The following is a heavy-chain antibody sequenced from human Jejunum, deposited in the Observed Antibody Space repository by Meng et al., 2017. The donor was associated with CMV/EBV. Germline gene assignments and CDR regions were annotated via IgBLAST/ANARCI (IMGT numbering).Heavy chain of an antibody. J-gene: IGHJ4*02. CDR1: CCNFKSYS. CDR2: IWYDGGEG. Sequence: SLILSCPAVCCNFKSYSMSWVRRAPGRVLEWVANIWYDGGEGYYVNSVEGRFFIYRDKARNSLYLQMNRLRAEDSAIYYCTSALDYWGQGTLVTVSS. V-gene: IGHV3-7*01. CDR3: TSALDY.